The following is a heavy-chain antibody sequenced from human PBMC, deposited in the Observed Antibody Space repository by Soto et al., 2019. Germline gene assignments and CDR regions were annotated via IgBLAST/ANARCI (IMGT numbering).Heavy chain of an antibody. J-gene: IGHJ5*02. D-gene: IGHD2-21*01. CDR2: IYVTGAV. CDR3: ARLRIATNHYKWFDP. Sequence: SETLSLTCSVSGAALNSGNYYWGWIRQVPGKGLEWIGHIYVTGAVDYNPSLRDRITISQDTSERQFSLNLRLVTAADTAVYYCARLRIATNHYKWFDPWGQGTLVTVSS. CDR1: GAALNSGNYY. V-gene: IGHV4-31*03.